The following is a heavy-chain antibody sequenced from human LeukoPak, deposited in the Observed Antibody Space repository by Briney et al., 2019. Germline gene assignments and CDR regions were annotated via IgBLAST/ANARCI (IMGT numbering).Heavy chain of an antibody. D-gene: IGHD2/OR15-2a*01. Sequence: GGSLRLSCAASGFTFSSYGMHWVRQAPGKGLEWVAVISYDGSNKYYADSVKGRFTISRDNPKNTLYLQMNSLGAEDTAVYYCARDRNFSYFDYWGQGTLVTVSS. CDR1: GFTFSSYG. J-gene: IGHJ4*02. CDR2: ISYDGSNK. CDR3: ARDRNFSYFDY. V-gene: IGHV3-30*03.